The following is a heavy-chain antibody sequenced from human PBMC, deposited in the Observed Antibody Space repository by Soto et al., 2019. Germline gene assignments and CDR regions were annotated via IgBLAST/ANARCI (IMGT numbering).Heavy chain of an antibody. V-gene: IGHV1-69*01. J-gene: IGHJ6*02. CDR2: IIPIFGTA. Sequence: VQLVQSGAEVKKPGSSVKLSCKASGGTFNRYTISWVRQAPGQGLEWMGGIIPIFGTANYAQKFQGRVAIIADESTSVANMELRRLRSEDTAVYSFALWGFRDGNNSKYNYSGMDVWGQGNTVTVSS. CDR3: ALWGFRDGNNSKYNYSGMDV. D-gene: IGHD1-20*01. CDR1: GGTFNRYT.